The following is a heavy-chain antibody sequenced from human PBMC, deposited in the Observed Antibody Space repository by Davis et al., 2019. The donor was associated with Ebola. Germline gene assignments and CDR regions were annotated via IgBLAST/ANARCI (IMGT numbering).Heavy chain of an antibody. Sequence: PGGSLRLSCAASGFTFSNYAMHWVRQAPGKGLEWVAVISYDGSKKHYADSVKGRFTISRDNSKNTLYLQMNSLRAEDTAVYYCARPFKSDYDSSGYSHWFDPWGQGTLVTVSS. CDR3: ARPFKSDYDSSGYSHWFDP. CDR1: GFTFSNYA. V-gene: IGHV3-30*04. D-gene: IGHD3-22*01. CDR2: ISYDGSKK. J-gene: IGHJ5*02.